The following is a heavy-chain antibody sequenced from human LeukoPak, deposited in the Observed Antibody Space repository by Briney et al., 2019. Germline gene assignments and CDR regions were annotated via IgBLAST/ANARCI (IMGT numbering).Heavy chain of an antibody. CDR1: GFTFSNYW. CDR3: ARVVPAAIAFDY. CDR2: IKQDGSEK. Sequence: GGFLRLSCAASGFTFSNYWMSWVRQAPGKGLEWVANIKQDGSEKYYVDSVKGRFTISRDNAKNSLYLQMNSLRAEDTAVYYCARVVPAAIAFDYWGQGTLVTVSS. V-gene: IGHV3-7*01. J-gene: IGHJ4*02. D-gene: IGHD2-2*01.